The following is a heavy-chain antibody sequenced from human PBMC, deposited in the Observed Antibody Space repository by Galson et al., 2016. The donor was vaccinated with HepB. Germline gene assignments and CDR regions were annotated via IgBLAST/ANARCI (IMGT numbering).Heavy chain of an antibody. J-gene: IGHJ6*02. V-gene: IGHV3-33*07. CDR1: GFTVSRNQ. Sequence: LRLSCAASGFTVSRNQMTWVRQAPGKGLEWVALIWYDGSNKYYADSVKGRFTISRDNSKNTLYLQMNSLRIEDTAVYYCARGWVESYYYYGLDVWGQGTTVTVSS. CDR2: IWYDGSNK. CDR3: ARGWVESYYYYGLDV. D-gene: IGHD3-16*01.